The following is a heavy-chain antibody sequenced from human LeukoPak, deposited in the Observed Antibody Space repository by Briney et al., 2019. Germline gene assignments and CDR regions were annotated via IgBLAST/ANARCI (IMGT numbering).Heavy chain of an antibody. CDR3: AKGLQWELPFDC. CDR1: GFTFSSYA. V-gene: IGHV3-23*01. Sequence: GGSLRLSCAASGFTFSSYAMSWVRQAPGQGLEWVSAITGSGDKTYYAVSVKGRFTISRDTPSNTLYLQMNRLRAEDTAVYYCAKGLQWELPFDCWGQGTLVTVSS. D-gene: IGHD1-7*01. J-gene: IGHJ4*02. CDR2: ITGSGDKT.